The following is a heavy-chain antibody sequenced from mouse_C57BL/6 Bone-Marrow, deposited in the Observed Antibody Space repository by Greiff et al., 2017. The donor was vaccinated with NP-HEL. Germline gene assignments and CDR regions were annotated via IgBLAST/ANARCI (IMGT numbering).Heavy chain of an antibody. CDR2: CYPGSGST. Sequence: QVQLQQPGAELVKPGASVKMSCKASGYTFTSYWITWVKQRPGQGLVWIGDCYPGSGSTNYNEKFKSKATLTVDTSSTTTYMQLSSLTSEDSAVYYCARIYYGKDYWGQGTSVTVSS. CDR3: ARIYYGKDY. J-gene: IGHJ4*01. V-gene: IGHV1-55*01. CDR1: GYTFTSYW.